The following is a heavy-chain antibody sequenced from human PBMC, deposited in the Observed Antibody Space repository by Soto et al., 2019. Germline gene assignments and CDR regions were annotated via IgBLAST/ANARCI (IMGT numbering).Heavy chain of an antibody. V-gene: IGHV3-15*01. CDR2: ITTKAQGATT. J-gene: IGHJ4*02. CDR1: GFTLSNVW. D-gene: IGHD6-19*01. Sequence: EVHLVESGGGLVKPGESLRLSCAASGFTLSNVWMNWVRQAPGKGLEWVARITTKAQGATTHYAAPVKGRFTISRDNSGNVVNMQMNSLKTEDPGVYYCADIAVSHTGDYWGQGTLVTVSS. CDR3: ADIAVSHTGDY.